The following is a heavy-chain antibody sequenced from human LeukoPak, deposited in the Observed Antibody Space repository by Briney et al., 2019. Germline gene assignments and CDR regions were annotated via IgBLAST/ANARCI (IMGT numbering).Heavy chain of an antibody. CDR2: ISSSGSTI. V-gene: IGHV3-48*03. Sequence: PGGSLRLSCAASGFTFSSYEMNWVRQAPGKGLEWVSYISSSGSTIYYADSVKGRFTISRDNAKNSLYLQMSSLRAEDTAVYYCARYGWLVEGPFWYYYYGMDVWGQGTTVTVSS. CDR1: GFTFSSYE. D-gene: IGHD6-19*01. CDR3: ARYGWLVEGPFWYYYYGMDV. J-gene: IGHJ6*02.